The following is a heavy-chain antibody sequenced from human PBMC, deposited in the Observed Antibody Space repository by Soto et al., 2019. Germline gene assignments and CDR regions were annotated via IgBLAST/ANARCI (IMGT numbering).Heavy chain of an antibody. D-gene: IGHD2-15*01. V-gene: IGHV2-70*01. CDR3: ARMRAVVRANYYYGLDV. J-gene: IGHJ6*02. CDR1: GFSLSTSGMC. CDR2: IDWDDDK. Sequence: SGPTLVNPTQTLTLTCTFSGFSLSTSGMCVSWIRQPPGKALEWLALIDWDDDKFYSTSLKTRLTISKDTSTNHVVLTMTNRDPVDTATYYCARMRAVVRANYYYGLDVWGPETTVTISS.